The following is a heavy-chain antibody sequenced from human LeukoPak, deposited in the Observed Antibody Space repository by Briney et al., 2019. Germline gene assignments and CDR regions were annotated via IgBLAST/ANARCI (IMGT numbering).Heavy chain of an antibody. CDR3: ARDKDYSYGVFAS. Sequence: GASVKLSCTASGNTCSKSIINWVRQPPGPGLEWMGWISDYNGNTKYAEKFQGRVTMTTDTATSAAYMELKSLSSDDTAMYFCARDKDYSYGVFASWGQGTLVTVSS. V-gene: IGHV1-18*01. J-gene: IGHJ4*02. CDR2: ISDYNGNT. D-gene: IGHD5-18*01. CDR1: GNTCSKSI.